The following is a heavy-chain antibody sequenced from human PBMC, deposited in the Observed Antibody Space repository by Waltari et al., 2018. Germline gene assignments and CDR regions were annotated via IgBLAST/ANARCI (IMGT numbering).Heavy chain of an antibody. V-gene: IGHV3-30*02. CDR3: AKEKKAAFDI. J-gene: IGHJ3*02. CDR1: GFTFSSYG. Sequence: QVQLVESGGGVVQPGGSLRLSCAASGFTFSSYGMHWVRQAPGKGLEWVAFIRYDGSNKYYVDSVKGRFTISRDNSKNTLYLQMNSLRAEDTAVYYCAKEKKAAFDIWGQGTMVTVSS. CDR2: IRYDGSNK.